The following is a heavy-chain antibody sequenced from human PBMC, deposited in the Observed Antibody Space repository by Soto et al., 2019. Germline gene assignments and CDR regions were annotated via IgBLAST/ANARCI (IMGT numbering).Heavy chain of an antibody. D-gene: IGHD6-19*01. CDR2: IHTYNGNK. V-gene: IGHV1-18*01. CDR3: ARDAQYSSRWHPIDY. CDR1: GYTFTDYG. J-gene: IGHJ4*02. Sequence: QVQLVQSGAEVKKPGASVKVYCKASGYTFTDYGISWVRQPPGQGLEWLGWIHTYNGNKNFAQKVQGRVTMTTDSSTSTAYMELRSLRSDDTAVYYCARDAQYSSRWHPIDYWGQGTLVTVSS.